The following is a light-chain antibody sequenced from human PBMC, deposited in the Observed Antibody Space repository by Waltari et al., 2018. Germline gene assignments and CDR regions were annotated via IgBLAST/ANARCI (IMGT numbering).Light chain of an antibody. J-gene: IGLJ2*01. CDR2: EVT. V-gene: IGLV2-8*01. CDR3: SSYAGTNNFVV. CDR1: SNDVGAFDH. Sequence: QSALTQPPSASGSPGHSVTISCTGTSNDVGAFDHVSWYQQRPGKAPKVVISEVTKRPSGVPDRFSGSRSGNTAFLTVSGLQPEDEANYYCSSYAGTNNFVVFGGGTKLTVL.